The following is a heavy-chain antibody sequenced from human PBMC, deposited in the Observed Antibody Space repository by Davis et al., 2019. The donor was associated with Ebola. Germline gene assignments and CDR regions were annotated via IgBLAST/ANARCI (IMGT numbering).Heavy chain of an antibody. V-gene: IGHV3-30-3*01. CDR3: ARGYYGSGSKGVYYYGMDV. J-gene: IGHJ6*04. CDR2: ISYDGSNK. Sequence: GESLKISCAASGFTFSSYAMHWVRQAPGKGLEWVAVISYDGSNKYYADSVKGRFTISRDNSKNTLYLQMNSLRAEDTAVYYCARGYYGSGSKGVYYYGMDVWGKGTTVTVSS. D-gene: IGHD3-10*01. CDR1: GFTFSSYA.